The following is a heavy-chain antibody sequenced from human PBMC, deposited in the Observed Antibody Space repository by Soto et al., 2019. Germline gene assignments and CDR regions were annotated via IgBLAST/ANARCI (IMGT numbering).Heavy chain of an antibody. J-gene: IGHJ3*02. CDR2: IYYSGST. CDR1: GGSISSGGYY. CDR3: ARDHWDDSSGYYYGAFDI. Sequence: QVQLQESGPGLVKPSQTLSLTCTVSGGSISSGGYYWSWIRQHPGKGLEWIGYIYYSGSTYYNPSPKIRVTIPVDTSKNQCSLKLSSVTAADTAVYYCARDHWDDSSGYYYGAFDIWGQGTMVTVSS. D-gene: IGHD3-22*01. V-gene: IGHV4-31*03.